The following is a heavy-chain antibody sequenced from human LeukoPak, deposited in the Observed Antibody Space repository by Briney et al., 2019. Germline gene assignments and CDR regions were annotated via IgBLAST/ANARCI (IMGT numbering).Heavy chain of an antibody. CDR2: SDSGGST. CDR1: GITLSNYG. CDR3: AKRGVVIRVILVGFHKEAYYFES. D-gene: IGHD3/OR15-3a*01. Sequence: GGSLRLSCAVSGITLSNYGMSWVRQAPGKGREWVAGSDSGGSTKYADSVKGRFTIARDNRKNTLYLQMNSLRAEDTAVYFCAKRGVVIRVILVGFHKEAYYFESWGQGALVTVSS. V-gene: IGHV3-23*01. J-gene: IGHJ4*02.